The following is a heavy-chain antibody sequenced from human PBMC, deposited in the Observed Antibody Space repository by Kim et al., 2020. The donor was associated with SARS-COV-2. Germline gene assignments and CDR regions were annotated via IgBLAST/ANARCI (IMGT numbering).Heavy chain of an antibody. J-gene: IGHJ4*02. CDR2: IYYSGST. V-gene: IGHV4-59*01. CDR3: ARGGDYGGNGALYDY. D-gene: IGHD4-17*01. CDR1: GGSISSYY. Sequence: SETLSLTCTVSGGSISSYYWSWIRQPPGKGLEWIGYIYYSGSTNYNPSLKSRVTISVDTSKNQFSLKLSSVTAADTAVYYCARGGDYGGNGALYDYWGQGTLVTVSS.